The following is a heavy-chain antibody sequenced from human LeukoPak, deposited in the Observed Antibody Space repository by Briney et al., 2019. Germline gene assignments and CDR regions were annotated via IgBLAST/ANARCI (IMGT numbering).Heavy chain of an antibody. Sequence: SETLSLTCTVSGYSISSAYYWGWMRQPPGQGLEWIGSIYHTGSTYYNPSVESRVTISVDTPKNQFSLKLSSVTAADTAVYYCAKGAGPPWFDPWGQGTLVTVSS. CDR2: IYHTGST. CDR1: GYSISSAYY. CDR3: AKGAGPPWFDP. J-gene: IGHJ5*02. V-gene: IGHV4-38-2*02. D-gene: IGHD6-19*01.